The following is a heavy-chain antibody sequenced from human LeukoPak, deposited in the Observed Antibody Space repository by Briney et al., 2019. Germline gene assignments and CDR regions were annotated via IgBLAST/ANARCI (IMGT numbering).Heavy chain of an antibody. J-gene: IGHJ4*02. D-gene: IGHD2-2*01. CDR2: VNPNSGGT. CDR1: GYTFTGYN. CDR3: ARGGGYCSSTSCYRYFDY. V-gene: IGHV1-2*02. Sequence: GASVKVSCKASGYTFTGYNMHWVRQGPGPGIGWKGWVNPNSGGTNYAQKFQGRVTMTREMSISTAYMKLRRLRSDDTAVYYCARGGGYCSSTSCYRYFDYWGQGTLVTVSS.